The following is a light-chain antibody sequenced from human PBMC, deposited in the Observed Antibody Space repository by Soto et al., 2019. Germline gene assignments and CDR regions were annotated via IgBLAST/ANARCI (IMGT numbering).Light chain of an antibody. V-gene: IGLV8-61*01. J-gene: IGLJ2*01. Sequence: QTVVTQEPSFSVSPGGTVTLTCGLSSGSVSTSYYPSWYQQTPGQAPRTLIYSTNTRSSGVPDRLSGSILGNKAALTITGAQADDESDYYCVLYMGSGICVFGEKTKLTVL. CDR1: SGSVSTSYY. CDR3: VLYMGSGICV. CDR2: STN.